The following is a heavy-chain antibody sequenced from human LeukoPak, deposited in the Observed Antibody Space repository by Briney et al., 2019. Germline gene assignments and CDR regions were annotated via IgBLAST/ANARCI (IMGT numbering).Heavy chain of an antibody. Sequence: SETLSLTCTVSGGSISSSSYYWGWIRQPPWKGLEWVGHMYYRGNTFYSPSLKSRVTISVDTSKNQFSLKLRSVTAADTAVYYCARLYGNYQNYFDYWGQGTLVTVSS. CDR1: GGSISSSSYY. CDR3: ARLYGNYQNYFDY. D-gene: IGHD1-7*01. CDR2: MYYRGNT. J-gene: IGHJ4*02. V-gene: IGHV4-39*07.